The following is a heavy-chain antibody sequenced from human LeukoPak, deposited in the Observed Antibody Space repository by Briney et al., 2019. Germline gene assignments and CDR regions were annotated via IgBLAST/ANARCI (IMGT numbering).Heavy chain of an antibody. J-gene: IGHJ6*03. Sequence: ASVKVSCKASGYTFTSYDINWVRQATGQGLEWMGWMNPNSGNTGYAQKFQGRVTMTRNTSISTAYMELSSLRSEDTAVYYCARGLLRRRITMVRGVIHYYTDVWGKGTTVTVSS. CDR1: GYTFTSYD. V-gene: IGHV1-8*01. CDR3: ARGLLRRRITMVRGVIHYYTDV. CDR2: MNPNSGNT. D-gene: IGHD3-10*01.